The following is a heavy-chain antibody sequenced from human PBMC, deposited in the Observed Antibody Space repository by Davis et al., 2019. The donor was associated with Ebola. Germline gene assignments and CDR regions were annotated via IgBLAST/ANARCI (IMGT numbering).Heavy chain of an antibody. Sequence: PGGSLRLSCAASGFTFSNAWMNWVRQAPGKGLEWVGRIKGKTNGGTTDYAAPVKGRFTISRDESENTVYLQMNSLKTEDTAVYYCTTECSGGSCYYGHFDYWGQGTLVTVAS. CDR1: GFTFSNAW. D-gene: IGHD2-15*01. J-gene: IGHJ4*02. CDR2: IKGKTNGGTT. CDR3: TTECSGGSCYYGHFDY. V-gene: IGHV3-15*07.